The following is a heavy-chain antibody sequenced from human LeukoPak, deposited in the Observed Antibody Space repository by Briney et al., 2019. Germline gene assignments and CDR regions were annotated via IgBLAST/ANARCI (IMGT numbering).Heavy chain of an antibody. CDR1: GYTFTSYG. D-gene: IGHD2-15*01. V-gene: IGHV1-18*04. J-gene: IGHJ6*02. Sequence: GASVKVSFKASGYTFTSYGISWVRQAPGQGLEWKGWISAYNGNTNYAQKLQGRVTMTTDTSTSTAYMELRSLRSDDTAVYYCARCAAQGGYDDYGMDVWGQGTTVTVSS. CDR2: ISAYNGNT. CDR3: ARCAAQGGYDDYGMDV.